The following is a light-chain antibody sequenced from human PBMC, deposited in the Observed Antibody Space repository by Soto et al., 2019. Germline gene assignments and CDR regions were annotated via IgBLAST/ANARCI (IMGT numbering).Light chain of an antibody. CDR3: QQYYRYPWM. V-gene: IGKV1-16*01. CDR1: QGISTY. J-gene: IGKJ1*01. CDR2: SAS. Sequence: DIQMTQSPSSLSASVGDRVNITCRASQGISTYLGWYQQKPGKVPKSLIYSASSLQSGVPSRFSASGSGTEFTLTISDMQPDDFATYYCQQYYRYPWMFGQGTKVEIK.